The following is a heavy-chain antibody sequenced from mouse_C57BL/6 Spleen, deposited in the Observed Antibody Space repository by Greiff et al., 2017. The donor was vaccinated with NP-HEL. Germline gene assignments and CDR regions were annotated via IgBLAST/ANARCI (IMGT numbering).Heavy chain of an antibody. V-gene: IGHV1-15*01. J-gene: IGHJ3*01. D-gene: IGHD2-3*01. CDR3: TTRMPDDGYTFAY. Sequence: VQLQQSGAELVRPGASVTLSCKASGYTFTDYEMHWVKQTPVHGLEWIGAIDPETGGTAYNQKFKGKAILTADKSSSTAYMELRSLTSEDSAVYYCTTRMPDDGYTFAYWGQGTLVTVSA. CDR2: IDPETGGT. CDR1: GYTFTDYE.